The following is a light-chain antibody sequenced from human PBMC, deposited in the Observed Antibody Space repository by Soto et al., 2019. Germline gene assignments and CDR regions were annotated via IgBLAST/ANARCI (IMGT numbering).Light chain of an antibody. CDR3: QQYGSSRIT. CDR1: QSVSSNF. CDR2: GAS. Sequence: ELVLTQSPGTLSLSPGERATLSCRASQSVSSNFLAWYQQKPGQAPRLLIYGASSRATGIPDRFSGSGSGTDFTLNISRLETEDFAVYYCQQYGSSRITFGQGTRLEIK. J-gene: IGKJ5*01. V-gene: IGKV3-20*01.